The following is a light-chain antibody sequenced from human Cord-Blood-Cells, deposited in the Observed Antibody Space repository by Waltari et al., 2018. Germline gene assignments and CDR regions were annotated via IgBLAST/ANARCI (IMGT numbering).Light chain of an antibody. CDR3: CSYAGSSTWV. Sequence: QSALTQPASVSGSPGQSITISCTGTSSDVGSYNLVSWYQQHPGKAPKLMIYEVSKRPSGVSNRFSCCKSGNTASLTISGLQAEDEADYYCCSYAGSSTWVFGGGTKLTVL. V-gene: IGLV2-23*02. CDR1: SSDVGSYNL. J-gene: IGLJ3*02. CDR2: EVS.